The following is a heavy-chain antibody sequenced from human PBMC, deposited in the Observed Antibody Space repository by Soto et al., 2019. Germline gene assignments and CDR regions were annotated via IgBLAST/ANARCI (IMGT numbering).Heavy chain of an antibody. CDR1: EFNFGSYW. J-gene: IGHJ3*02. Sequence: GRPMRLSCAASEFNFGSYWMHWVRKTQGKGLVWVSRINSDGSSTSYADSVKGRFTITRDNAKNTLYVQMNSLRAEDTAVYYFARAIYVDKARDAFDILGQGTVVIVSS. CDR2: INSDGSST. V-gene: IGHV3-74*01. D-gene: IGHD5-18*01. CDR3: ARAIYVDKARDAFDI.